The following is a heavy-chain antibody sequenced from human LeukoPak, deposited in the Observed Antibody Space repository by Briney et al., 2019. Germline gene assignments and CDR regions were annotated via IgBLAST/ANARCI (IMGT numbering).Heavy chain of an antibody. D-gene: IGHD3-3*01. CDR3: ERERVTVFGVVTGAYDV. J-gene: IGHJ3*01. CDR1: GFSFTSYP. CDR2: ITNDGRTT. V-gene: IGHV3-48*01. Sequence: GGSLRLSCVASGFSFTSYPMNWVRQAPGKGLEWGSYITNDGRTTYYEESVKGRFTVSRDNSQNSLYLYIDRMRVADTAVYFCERERVTVFGVVTGAYDVCGQGTTVIVSS.